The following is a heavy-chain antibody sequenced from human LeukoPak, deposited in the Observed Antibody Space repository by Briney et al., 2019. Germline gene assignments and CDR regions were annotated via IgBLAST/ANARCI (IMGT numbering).Heavy chain of an antibody. J-gene: IGHJ6*02. CDR1: VGTFSTYA. V-gene: IGHV1-69*04. CDR3: ARGYCSGGSCYSEDYYGMDV. Sequence: SPRVSFTPSVGTFSTYAISWVRQAPGQGREWMGRIIPILGIANYAQKFQGRVTITADKSTSTAYMELSSLRSEDTAVYYCARGYCSGGSCYSEDYYGMDVWGQGTTVTVSS. CDR2: IIPILGIA. D-gene: IGHD2-15*01.